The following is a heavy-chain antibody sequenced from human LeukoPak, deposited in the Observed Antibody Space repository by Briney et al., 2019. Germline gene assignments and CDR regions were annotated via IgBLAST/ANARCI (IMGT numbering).Heavy chain of an antibody. V-gene: IGHV4-28*03. CDR2: IYYTGST. J-gene: IGHJ4*02. CDR1: GYSISSSDW. CDR3: ARGGNKLKTRSYFDY. D-gene: IGHD4-23*01. Sequence: SETLSLTCTVSGYSISSSDWWAWIRQSPGKGLEWIGYIYYTGSTYYNPSLKSRATMSVDTSKNQFSLKLSSMTAVDTAVYYCARGGNKLKTRSYFDYWGQGTLVTVSS.